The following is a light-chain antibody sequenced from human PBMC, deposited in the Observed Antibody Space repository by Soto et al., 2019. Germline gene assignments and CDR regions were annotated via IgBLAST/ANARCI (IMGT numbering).Light chain of an antibody. CDR1: QSINSR. Sequence: IQVTQSPPTLSASVGDRVTITCRASQSINSRLNWYQQKPGKPPKLLIHTTSSLQSGVPSRFSGSGTGTDFTLTISSLQPEDFATYYCQQCDSTPQTFGGGTKVDIK. J-gene: IGKJ4*01. V-gene: IGKV1-39*01. CDR3: QQCDSTPQT. CDR2: TTS.